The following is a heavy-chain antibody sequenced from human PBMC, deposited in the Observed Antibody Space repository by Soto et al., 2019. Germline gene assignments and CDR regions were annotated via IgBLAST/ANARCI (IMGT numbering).Heavy chain of an antibody. CDR3: ARAPNSSGYYYAIYY. CDR2: INPSGGST. J-gene: IGHJ4*02. CDR1: GYTLIMYY. D-gene: IGHD3-22*01. V-gene: IGHV1-46*01. Sequence: ASVKVSFKASGYTLIMYYIHWMRQAPEQGHKKMGLINPSGGSTTYAQKFQGRGTMTRDTSTSTAYMDRSSLKSEDTAVYYCARAPNSSGYYYAIYYWGQRTQVAVSS.